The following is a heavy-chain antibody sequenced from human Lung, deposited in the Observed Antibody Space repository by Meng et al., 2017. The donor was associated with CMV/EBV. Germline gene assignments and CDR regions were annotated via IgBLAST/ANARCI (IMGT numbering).Heavy chain of an antibody. CDR3: ARLVLSDSDQNYAGWVDP. V-gene: IGHV5-51*01. CDR2: IYPGDSDT. CDR1: GYSFSTYW. D-gene: IGHD3-16*01. J-gene: IGHJ5*02. Sequence: GESXKISCKVSGYSFSTYWIGWVRQMPGKGLEWMGIIYPGDSDTRYSPSFQGQVTISVDKSISTAYLQWSSLKASDTAMYYCARLVLSDSDQNYAGWVDPWXQGTLVTVSS.